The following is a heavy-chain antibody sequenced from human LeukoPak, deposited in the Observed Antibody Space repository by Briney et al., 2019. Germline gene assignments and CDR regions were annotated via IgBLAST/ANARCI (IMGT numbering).Heavy chain of an antibody. Sequence: ASVKVSCKASGYTFTGYYMHWVREAPGQGLEWMGWINPNSGGTNYAQTFQGRVTMTRDTSISTAYMELSRLRSDGTAVYYCARDQGVLLWFGEFDYWGQGTLVTVSS. CDR2: INPNSGGT. J-gene: IGHJ4*02. D-gene: IGHD3-10*01. CDR1: GYTFTGYY. V-gene: IGHV1-2*02. CDR3: ARDQGVLLWFGEFDY.